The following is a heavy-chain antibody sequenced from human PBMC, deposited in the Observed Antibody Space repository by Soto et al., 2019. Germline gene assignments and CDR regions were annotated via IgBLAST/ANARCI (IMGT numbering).Heavy chain of an antibody. CDR3: ARESGSPVTYHYTYGMDV. V-gene: IGHV3-53*05. Sequence: EVQLVETGGGLIQPGGSLRLSCVASGFSVTSNYMTWVRQAPGKGPEWVSVMYSNGHTYYADSVEGRFTISRDRSSNTLYLQMTSLRREDTAVYYCARESGSPVTYHYTYGMDVW. D-gene: IGHD4-17*01. CDR1: GFSVTSNY. CDR2: MYSNGHT. J-gene: IGHJ6*01.